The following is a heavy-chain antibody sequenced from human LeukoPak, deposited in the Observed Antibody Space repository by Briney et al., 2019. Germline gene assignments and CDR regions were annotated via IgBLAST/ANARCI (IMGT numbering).Heavy chain of an antibody. CDR3: ARDMDCSGGSCYS. V-gene: IGHV1-69*06. CDR1: GGTFSSYA. Sequence: SVKVSCKASGGTFSSYAISWVRQAPGQGLEWMGGIIPIFGTANYAQKFQGRVTITADKSTSTAYMELSSLRSEDTAVYYCARDMDCSGGSCYSWGQGTLVTVSS. CDR2: IIPIFGTA. J-gene: IGHJ4*02. D-gene: IGHD2-15*01.